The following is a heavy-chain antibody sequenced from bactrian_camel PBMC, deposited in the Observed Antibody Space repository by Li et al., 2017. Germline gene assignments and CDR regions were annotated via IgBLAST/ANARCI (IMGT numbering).Heavy chain of an antibody. CDR2: VVNEGRA. CDR1: GYTFRC. D-gene: IGHD6*01. CDR3: AALNSTYGGRFGWCKDF. J-gene: IGHJ4*01. V-gene: IGHV3S9*01. Sequence: HVQLVESGGGSAQAGGSLRLSCAVTGYTFRCMAWFRQAPGKAREGVASVVNEGRATYADSVKGRFTISQDNAKNTVYLQMDSLKPEDTGVYYCAALNSTYGGRFGWCKDFRGQGTQVTVS.